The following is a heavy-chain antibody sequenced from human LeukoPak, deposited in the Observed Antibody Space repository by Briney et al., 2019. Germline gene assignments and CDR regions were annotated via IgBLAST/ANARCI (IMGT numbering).Heavy chain of an antibody. V-gene: IGHV4-30-2*01. CDR2: IYHSGST. Sequence: SQTLSLTCAVSGGSISSGGYSWSWIRQPPGKGLEWIGYIYHSGSTYYSPSLKSRVTISVDRSKSQFSLKLSSVTAADTAVYYCARGTERASWFDPWGQGTLVTVSS. CDR1: GGSISSGGYS. J-gene: IGHJ5*02. D-gene: IGHD1-1*01. CDR3: ARGTERASWFDP.